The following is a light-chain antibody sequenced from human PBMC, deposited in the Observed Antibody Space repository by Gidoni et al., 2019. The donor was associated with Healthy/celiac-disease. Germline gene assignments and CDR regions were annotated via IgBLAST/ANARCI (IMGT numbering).Light chain of an antibody. CDR3: QQSYSTLLT. J-gene: IGKJ4*02. CDR2: AAS. Sequence: LQLTQSPSSLSASVGDRVTITCRASQSISSYLNWYQQKPGKAPKLLIYAASSLQSGVPSRFSGSGSETDFTLTISSLQPEDFATYYCQQSYSTLLTFGGGTKVEIK. V-gene: IGKV1-39*01. CDR1: QSISSY.